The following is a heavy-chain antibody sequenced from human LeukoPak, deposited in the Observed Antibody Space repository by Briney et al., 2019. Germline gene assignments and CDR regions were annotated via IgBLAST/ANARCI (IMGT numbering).Heavy chain of an antibody. V-gene: IGHV3-9*01. D-gene: IGHD5-18*01. CDR3: XRDPAXEYSXXRXYFDY. CDR1: GFTFDDYA. J-gene: IGHJ4*02. CDR2: ISWNSGSI. Sequence: GGSLRLSCAASGFTFDDYAMHWVRQAPGKGLEWVSGISWNSGSIGYADSVKGRFTISRDNAKNSLYLQMNSLRAEDTAVYYXXRDPAXEYSXXRXYFDYWGQGTLVTVSS.